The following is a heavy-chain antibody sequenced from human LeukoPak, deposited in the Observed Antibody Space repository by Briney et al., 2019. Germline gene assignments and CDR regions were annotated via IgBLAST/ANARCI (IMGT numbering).Heavy chain of an antibody. CDR3: ASRITMIVVVITDEAEDYFDY. J-gene: IGHJ4*02. CDR2: IYYSGST. D-gene: IGHD3-22*01. Sequence: PSETLSLTCTVSGGSLSSSSYYWGWIRQPPGKGLEWIGSIYYSGSTYYNPSLKSRVTIAVDTSKNQFSLKLSSVTAADTAVYYCASRITMIVVVITDEAEDYFDYWGQGTLVTVSS. V-gene: IGHV4-39*01. CDR1: GGSLSSSSYY.